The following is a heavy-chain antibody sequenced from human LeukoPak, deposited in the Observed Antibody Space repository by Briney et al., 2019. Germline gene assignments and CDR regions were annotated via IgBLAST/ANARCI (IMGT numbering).Heavy chain of an antibody. CDR2: IYYSGST. J-gene: IGHJ2*01. D-gene: IGHD3/OR15-3a*01. CDR3: ARDLFMADFPWYFDL. CDR1: GGSISSYY. Sequence: PSETLSLTCTVSGGSISSYYWSWIRQPPGKGLEWIGYIYYSGSTNYNPSLKSRVTISVDTSKNQFSLKLSSVTAADTAVYYCARDLFMADFPWYFDLWGRGTLVTVSS. V-gene: IGHV4-59*12.